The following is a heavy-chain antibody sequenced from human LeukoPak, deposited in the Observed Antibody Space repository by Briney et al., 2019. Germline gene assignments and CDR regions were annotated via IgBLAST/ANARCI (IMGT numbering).Heavy chain of an antibody. V-gene: IGHV4-59*10. D-gene: IGHD3-10*01. J-gene: IGHJ6*03. CDR3: ARATQNYYGSGLYYYYYMDV. Sequence: SETLSLTCAVYGGSFSSYYWSWIRQPAGKGLEWVGRIYTSGSTNYNPSLKSRVTMSVDTSKNQFSLKLSSVTAADTAVYYCARATQNYYGSGLYYYYYMDVWGKGTTVTVSS. CDR1: GGSFSSYY. CDR2: IYTSGST.